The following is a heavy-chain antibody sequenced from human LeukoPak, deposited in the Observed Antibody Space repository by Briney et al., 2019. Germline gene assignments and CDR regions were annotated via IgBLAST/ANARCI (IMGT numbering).Heavy chain of an antibody. D-gene: IGHD1-26*01. J-gene: IGHJ4*02. CDR2: ITDSGDTT. CDR3: AKDKGAQRGGSYWRVDY. CDR1: GFTFSSFA. V-gene: IGHV3-23*01. Sequence: GGSLRLSCSASGFTFSSFAMSWVRQAPGKGLEWVSTITDSGDTTYSADSVKGRFTISRDNSKNTLYLQMNSLRADDTAVYYCAKDKGAQRGGSYWRVDYWGLGTLVTVSS.